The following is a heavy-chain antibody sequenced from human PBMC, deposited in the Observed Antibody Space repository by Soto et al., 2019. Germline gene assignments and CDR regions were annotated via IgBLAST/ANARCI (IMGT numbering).Heavy chain of an antibody. J-gene: IGHJ4*03. CDR1: GFAFSGSA. V-gene: IGHV3-73*01. CDR2: IRSKANSYAT. Sequence: GGSLRLSCAASGFAFSGSAMHWVRQASGKGLEWVGRIRSKANSYATTYAASVEGRFTISRDDSKNTAYLQMNSLKTEDTAVYYCSRQGRGQGLEDFDKSGSSATIDGWGNGTLVPV. CDR3: SRQGRGQGLEDFDKSGSSATIDG. D-gene: IGHD3-22*01.